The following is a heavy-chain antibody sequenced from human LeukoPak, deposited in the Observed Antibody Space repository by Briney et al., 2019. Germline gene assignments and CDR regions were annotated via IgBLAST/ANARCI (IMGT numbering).Heavy chain of an antibody. CDR1: GYTSTSYD. J-gene: IGHJ3*02. D-gene: IGHD3-22*01. CDR3: ARGNSYYYDSSGYRDAFDI. Sequence: ASVKVSCKASGYTSTSYDINWVRQATGQGLEWMGWMDPNSGNTGYAQKFQGRVTMTRNTSISTAYMELSSLRSEDTAVYYCARGNSYYYDSSGYRDAFDIWGQGTMVTVSS. CDR2: MDPNSGNT. V-gene: IGHV1-8*01.